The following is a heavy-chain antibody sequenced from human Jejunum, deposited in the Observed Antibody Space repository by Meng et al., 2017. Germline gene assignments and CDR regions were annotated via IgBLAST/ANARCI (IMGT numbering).Heavy chain of an antibody. V-gene: IGHV3-7*01. J-gene: IGHJ4*02. CDR3: ARDGGHGGELDY. D-gene: IGHD2-15*01. CDR1: GFSLITYS. CDR2: INQDGSAK. Sequence: GESLKISCVASGFSLITYSMNWVRQAPGKGLEWAAKINQDGSAKDYVDSVKGRFTISRDNPKNSLELQMNSLRAEDTALYYCARDGGHGGELDYWGQGTRVT.